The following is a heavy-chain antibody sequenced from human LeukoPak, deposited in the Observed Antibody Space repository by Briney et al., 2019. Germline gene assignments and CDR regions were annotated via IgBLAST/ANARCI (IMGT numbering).Heavy chain of an antibody. CDR1: GFTFSSYA. CDR3: AKGLGYSGYEAFDH. Sequence: GSLRLSCAASGFTFSSYAMSWVRQAPGKGLEWVSTISGSGGSTYYADSVKGRFTISRDKSNNMLYLQMNSLRAEDTAVYYCAKGLGYSGYEAFDHWGQGTLVTVSS. D-gene: IGHD5-12*01. V-gene: IGHV3-23*01. CDR2: ISGSGGST. J-gene: IGHJ4*02.